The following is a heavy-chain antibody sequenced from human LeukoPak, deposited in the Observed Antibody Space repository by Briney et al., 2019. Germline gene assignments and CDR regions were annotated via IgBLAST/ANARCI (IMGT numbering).Heavy chain of an antibody. V-gene: IGHV1-18*01. D-gene: IGHD3-10*01. CDR2: ISTYYGST. CDR3: ARKGGSGDAFDI. Sequence: ASVKVSCKTSGNAFKSFGISWVRQAPGQGLEWVGWISTYYGSTNFAQKLQGRLTMTTDTSTSTAYMELRSLGSDDTAIYYCARKGGSGDAFDIWGQGTMVTVSS. J-gene: IGHJ3*02. CDR1: GNAFKSFG.